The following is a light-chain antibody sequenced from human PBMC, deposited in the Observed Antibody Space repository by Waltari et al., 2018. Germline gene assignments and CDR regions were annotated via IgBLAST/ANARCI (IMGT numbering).Light chain of an antibody. CDR1: QNIGSS. CDR2: EAS. J-gene: IGKJ1*01. V-gene: IGKV1-5*03. CDR3: QQYKTSPTWT. Sequence: IQMTQSPYTLPASVGDSVTITCRASQNIGSSLVWYQQKPGKAPKLLIYEASSLQFGVPSRFSGRGSGAEFTLTIASLQPDDFAAYYCQQYKTSPTWTFGQGTRVELK.